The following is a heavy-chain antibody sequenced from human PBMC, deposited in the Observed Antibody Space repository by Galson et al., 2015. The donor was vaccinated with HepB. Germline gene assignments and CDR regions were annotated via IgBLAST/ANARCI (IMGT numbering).Heavy chain of an antibody. CDR2: IKQDGSEK. CDR1: GFTFSSYA. CDR3: ARDPRAFDI. Sequence: SLRLSCAASGFTFSSYAMHWVRQAPGKGLEWVADIKQDGSEKYYVDSVKGRFTISRDNAKNSLYLQMNSLRAEDTAVYYCARDPRAFDIWGQRTMVTVSS. V-gene: IGHV3-7*01. J-gene: IGHJ3*02.